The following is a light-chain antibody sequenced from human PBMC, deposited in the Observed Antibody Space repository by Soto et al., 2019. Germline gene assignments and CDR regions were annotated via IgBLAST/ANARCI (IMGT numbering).Light chain of an antibody. V-gene: IGKV3-20*01. CDR3: QQYGSSPLYT. CDR2: GAS. J-gene: IGKJ2*01. CDR1: QSVSSSY. Sequence: EIVLTQSPGTLSLSPGERATLSCRASQSVSSSYLAWYQQKPGQAPRLLIYGASSRATGIPDRFSGSGSGTDFTLTISRLEPEDFAVYYCQQYGSSPLYTFGQGTKQEIQ.